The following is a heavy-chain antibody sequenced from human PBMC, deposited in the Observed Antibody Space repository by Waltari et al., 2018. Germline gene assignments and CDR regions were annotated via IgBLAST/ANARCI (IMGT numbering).Heavy chain of an antibody. Sequence: QITLKESGPTLVKPTQTLTLTCTFSGFSLSTSGVGVGWIRQPPGQPLAWLALIYWNDDKRYSPSLKSRLTITKDTSKNQVVLTMTNMDPVDTATYYCAHRPPGAQDFWSGSLIQYFDLWGRGTLVTVSS. J-gene: IGHJ2*01. CDR3: AHRPPGAQDFWSGSLIQYFDL. D-gene: IGHD3-3*01. V-gene: IGHV2-5*01. CDR1: GFSLSTSGVG. CDR2: IYWNDDK.